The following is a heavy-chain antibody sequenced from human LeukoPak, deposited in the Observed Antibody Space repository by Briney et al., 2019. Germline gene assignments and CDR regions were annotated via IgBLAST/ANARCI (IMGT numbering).Heavy chain of an antibody. CDR2: IYYSGST. CDR1: GGSISSYY. D-gene: IGHD1-26*01. J-gene: IGHJ4*02. CDR3: ARDSHPQWELGGEFYFDD. V-gene: IGHV4-59*01. Sequence: SETLSLPCTVSGGSISSYYWSWIRQSPGKGLEWLGYIYYSGSTRYNPSLKSRILIYVDTSKNQFSLTLSSVTAADTAIYFCARDSHPQWELGGEFYFDDWGQGILVTVSS.